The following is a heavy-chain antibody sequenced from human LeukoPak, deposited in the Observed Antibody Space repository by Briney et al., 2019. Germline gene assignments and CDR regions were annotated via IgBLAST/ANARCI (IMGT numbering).Heavy chain of an antibody. V-gene: IGHV3-74*01. D-gene: IGHD4-23*01. CDR2: NNSDGSST. CDR3: ARAPPYIDYGDNDLDY. CDR1: GFTFSSYW. Sequence: GRSLRLSCAASGFTFSSYWMHWVRQAPGKGLVWVSRNNSDGSSTSYADSVKGRFTISRDNAKNTLYLQMNSLRAEDTAVYYCARAPPYIDYGDNDLDYWGQGTLVTVSS. J-gene: IGHJ4*02.